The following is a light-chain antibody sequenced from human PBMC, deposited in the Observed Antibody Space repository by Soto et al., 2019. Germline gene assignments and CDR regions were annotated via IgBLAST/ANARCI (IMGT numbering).Light chain of an antibody. CDR2: DAS. CDR1: QSISSW. Sequence: DIQMTPSPSTLSASVVDIVTIICRASQSISSWLAWYQPKPGKAPKLLIYDASSLESGVPSRFSGSGSGTEFTLTISSLQPDDFATYYCQQYNSYPWKCGQGTKG. J-gene: IGKJ1*01. V-gene: IGKV1-5*02. CDR3: QQYNSYPWK.